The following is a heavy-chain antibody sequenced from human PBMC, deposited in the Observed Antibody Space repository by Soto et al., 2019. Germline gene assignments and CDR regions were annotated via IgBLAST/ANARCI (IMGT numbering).Heavy chain of an antibody. J-gene: IGHJ3*02. Sequence: SQTLSLTCAISGGSVSSNSAAWNWIRQSPARGLEWLGRTYYRSKWYNDYAVSVKSRLTVNPDTSKNQFSLQLNSVTPEDTAVYFCARGESSSGAFDIWGQGKMVTVSS. D-gene: IGHD6-6*01. V-gene: IGHV6-1*01. CDR1: GGSVSSNSAA. CDR3: ARGESSSGAFDI. CDR2: TYYRSKWYN.